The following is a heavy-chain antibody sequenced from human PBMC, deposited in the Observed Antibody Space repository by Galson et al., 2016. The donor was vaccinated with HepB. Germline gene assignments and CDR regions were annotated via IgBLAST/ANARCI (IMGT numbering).Heavy chain of an antibody. CDR1: GSTLMQLS. Sequence: SVKVSCKVSGSTLMQLSIHWVRQVPGNGLEWMGGFDPDNGETIYAQKFQGRITMTEDTSTHTDYMELSSLRSEDQAMYYCTADKYDPVWGSHRNTYFDFWGQGALVTISS. D-gene: IGHD3-16*02. CDR2: FDPDNGET. CDR3: TADKYDPVWGSHRNTYFDF. J-gene: IGHJ4*02. V-gene: IGHV1-24*01.